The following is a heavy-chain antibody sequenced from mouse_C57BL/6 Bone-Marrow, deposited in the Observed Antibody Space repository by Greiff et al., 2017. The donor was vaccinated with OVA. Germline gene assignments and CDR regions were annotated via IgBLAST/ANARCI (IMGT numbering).Heavy chain of an antibody. CDR1: GFTFTDYY. J-gene: IGHJ2*01. V-gene: IGHV7-3*01. D-gene: IGHD1-1*01. Sequence: EVKVVESGGGLVQPGGSLSLSCAASGFTFTDYYMSWVRQPPGKALEWLGFIRNKANGYTTEYSASVKGRFTISRDNSQSILYLQMNALRAEDSATYYCARNYYGSSYKGFDYWGQGTTLTVSS. CDR2: IRNKANGYTT. CDR3: ARNYYGSSYKGFDY.